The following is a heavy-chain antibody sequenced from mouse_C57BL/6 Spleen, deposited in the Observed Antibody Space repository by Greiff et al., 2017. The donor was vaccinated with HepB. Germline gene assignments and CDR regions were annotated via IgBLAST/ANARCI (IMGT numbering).Heavy chain of an antibody. Sequence: EVQLQQSGPELVKPGASVKISCKASGYTFTDYYMNWVKQSHGKSLEWIGDINPNNGGTSYNQKFKGKATLTVDKSSSTAYMELRSLTSEDSAVYYCAREPIELYYAMDYWGQGTSVTVSS. CDR1: GYTFTDYY. CDR3: AREPIELYYAMDY. V-gene: IGHV1-26*01. CDR2: INPNNGGT. J-gene: IGHJ4*01.